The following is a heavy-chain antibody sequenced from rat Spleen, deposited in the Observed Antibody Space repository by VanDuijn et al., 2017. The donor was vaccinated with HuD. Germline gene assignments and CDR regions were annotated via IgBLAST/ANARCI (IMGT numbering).Heavy chain of an antibody. CDR1: GFTFSNSA. CDR3: TTHEGSSGFAY. Sequence: EVQLVESGGGLVQPGRSLKLSCAASGFTFSNSAMAWVRQAPTTGLEWVASISVGGGNTYYRDSVKGRFTISRDNAKSTLYLEMDSLRSEDTATYYCTTHEGSSGFAYWGQGTLVTVSS. D-gene: IGHD1-11*01. J-gene: IGHJ3*01. CDR2: ISVGGGNT. V-gene: IGHV5-25*01.